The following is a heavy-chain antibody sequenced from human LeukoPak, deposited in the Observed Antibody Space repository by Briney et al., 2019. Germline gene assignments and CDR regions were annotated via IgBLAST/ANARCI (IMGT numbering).Heavy chain of an antibody. J-gene: IGHJ4*02. D-gene: IGHD6-19*01. CDR3: ARDLIAVAGFLDY. Sequence: ASVKVSCKASGYTFTGYYMHWVRQAPGQGLEWMGWINPNSGGTNYAQKFQGRVTMTRDTSISTAYMELSRLRSDDTAVYYCARDLIAVAGFLDYWGQGTLVTVSS. V-gene: IGHV1-2*02. CDR2: INPNSGGT. CDR1: GYTFTGYY.